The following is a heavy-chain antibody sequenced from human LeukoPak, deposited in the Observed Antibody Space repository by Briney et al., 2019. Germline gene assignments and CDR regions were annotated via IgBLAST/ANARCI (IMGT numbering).Heavy chain of an antibody. CDR2: ISGSGGST. CDR1: GFTFSSYA. V-gene: IGHV3-23*01. CDR3: ARDPGYSSGWYGGYYFDY. D-gene: IGHD6-19*01. Sequence: GGSLRLSCAASGFTFSSYAMSWVRQAPGKGLEWVSAISGSGGSTYYADSVKGRFTISRDNSKNTLYLQMNSLRAEDTAVYYCARDPGYSSGWYGGYYFDYWGQGTLVTVSS. J-gene: IGHJ4*02.